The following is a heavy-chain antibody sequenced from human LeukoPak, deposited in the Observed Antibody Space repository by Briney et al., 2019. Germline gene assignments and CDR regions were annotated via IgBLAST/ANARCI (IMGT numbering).Heavy chain of an antibody. CDR2: INPNSGGT. V-gene: IGHV1-2*02. CDR1: GYTFTGYY. D-gene: IGHD6-13*01. CDR3: ARSSIIAAAGPYHFDY. Sequence: ASVKVSCKASGYTFTGYYMHWVRQAPGQGLEWMGWINPNSGGTNYAQKFQGRVTMTRDTSISTAYMELSRLRSEDTAVYYCARSSIIAAAGPYHFDYWGQGTLVTVSS. J-gene: IGHJ4*02.